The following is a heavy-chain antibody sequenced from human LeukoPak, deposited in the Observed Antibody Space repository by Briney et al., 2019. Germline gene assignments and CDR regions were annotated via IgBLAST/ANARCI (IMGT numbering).Heavy chain of an antibody. CDR2: ISSSSSYI. CDR1: GFTLSRYS. D-gene: IGHD4-11*01. J-gene: IGHJ4*02. CDR3: ARGHSNYGDYFDY. Sequence: GGSLRLSCGVSGFTLSRYSMNWVRQAPGKGLEWVSYISSSSSYIYYADSVKGRFTISRDNAKNSLSLQMNSLRAEDTAVYYCARGHSNYGDYFDYWGQGTLVTVSS. V-gene: IGHV3-21*01.